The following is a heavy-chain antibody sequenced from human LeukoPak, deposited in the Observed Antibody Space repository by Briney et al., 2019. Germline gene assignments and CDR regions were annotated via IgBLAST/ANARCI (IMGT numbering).Heavy chain of an antibody. CDR1: GYTFTSYG. CDR3: ARGHQRVGATSWGLFDY. J-gene: IGHJ4*02. CDR2: ISAYNGNT. D-gene: IGHD1-26*01. Sequence: ASVKVSCKASGYTFTSYGISWVRQAPGQGLEGMGWISAYNGNTNYAQKLQGRVTMTTDTSTSTAYMGLRSLRSDDTAVYYCARGHQRVGATSWGLFDYWGQGTLVTVSS. V-gene: IGHV1-18*01.